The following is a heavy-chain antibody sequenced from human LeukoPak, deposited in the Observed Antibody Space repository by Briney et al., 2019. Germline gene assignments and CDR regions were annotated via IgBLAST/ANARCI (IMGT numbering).Heavy chain of an antibody. CDR2: IIPIFGIA. Sequence: GSSVKVCCKASGGTFSSYAISWVRQAPGQGLEWMGRIIPIFGIANYAQKFQGRVTITADKSTSTAYMELSSLRSEDTAVYYCARGFSSGYYPSGAMDVWGQGTTVTVSS. V-gene: IGHV1-69*04. CDR1: GGTFSSYA. D-gene: IGHD3-22*01. J-gene: IGHJ6*02. CDR3: ARGFSSGYYPSGAMDV.